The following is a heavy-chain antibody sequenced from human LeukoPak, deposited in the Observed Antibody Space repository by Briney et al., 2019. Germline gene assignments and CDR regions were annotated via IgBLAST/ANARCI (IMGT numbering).Heavy chain of an antibody. J-gene: IGHJ5*02. CDR3: ATAPIVAATSPWFDP. D-gene: IGHD2-15*01. V-gene: IGHV3-30*03. CDR2: ISYDGSNK. CDR1: GFTFSSYG. Sequence: PGGSLRLSCAASGFTFSSYGMHWVRQAPGKGLEWVAVISYDGSNKYYADSVKGRFTISRDNSKNTLYLQMNSLRSEDTAVYYCATAPIVAATSPWFDPWGQGTLVTVSS.